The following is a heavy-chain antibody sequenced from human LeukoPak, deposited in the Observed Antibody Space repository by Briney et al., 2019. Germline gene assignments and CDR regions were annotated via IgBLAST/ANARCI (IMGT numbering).Heavy chain of an antibody. CDR3: ARGVTMVRGVIINYFDY. Sequence: ASVKVSCKASGYTFTSYDINWVRQATGQGLEWMGWMNPNSGNTGYAQKFQGRVTMTRNTSISTAYMGLSSLRSEDTAVYYCARGVTMVRGVIINYFDYWGQGTLVTVSS. V-gene: IGHV1-8*01. CDR1: GYTFTSYD. D-gene: IGHD3-10*01. CDR2: MNPNSGNT. J-gene: IGHJ4*02.